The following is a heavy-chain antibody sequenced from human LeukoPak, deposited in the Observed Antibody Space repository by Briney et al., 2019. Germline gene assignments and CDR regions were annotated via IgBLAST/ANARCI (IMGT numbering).Heavy chain of an antibody. CDR1: GGTFSSYA. D-gene: IGHD6-19*01. CDR2: IIPIFGTA. J-gene: IGHJ4*02. CDR3: ASVSGSLDY. Sequence: SVTVSCKASGGTFSSYAISWVRQAPGQGVEWMGRIIPIFGTANYAQKFQGRLTITTDESTSTAYMELSSLRSEDTAVYYCASVSGSLDYWGQGTLVTVSS. V-gene: IGHV1-69*05.